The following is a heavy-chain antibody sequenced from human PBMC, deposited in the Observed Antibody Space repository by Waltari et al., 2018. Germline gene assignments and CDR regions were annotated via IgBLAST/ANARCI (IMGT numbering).Heavy chain of an antibody. J-gene: IGHJ6*02. CDR3: ARDTGALWMDV. CDR1: GYPFTSYY. CDR2: INPSGGTT. Sequence: QVQLVQSGAEGKKPGASVKVTCKASGYPFTSYYMHWVRQAPGQGLEWMGIINPSGGTTSYAQNFQGRVTMTRDTSTSTVYMELSSLRSEDTAVYYCARDTGALWMDVWGQGTTVTVSS. V-gene: IGHV1-46*01. D-gene: IGHD2-21*01.